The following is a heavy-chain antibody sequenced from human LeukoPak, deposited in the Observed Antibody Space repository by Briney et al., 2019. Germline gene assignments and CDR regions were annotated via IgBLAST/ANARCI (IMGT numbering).Heavy chain of an antibody. V-gene: IGHV3-15*01. CDR1: GFTFSSYA. Sequence: GGSLRLSCAASGFTFSSYAMSWVRQAPGKGLEWVGRIKSKTDGGTTDYAAPVKGRFTISRDDSKNTMYLQMNSLKTEDTAVYYCTTGEYGSGWGVDYWGQGTLVTVSS. J-gene: IGHJ4*02. CDR3: TTGEYGSGWGVDY. CDR2: IKSKTDGGTT. D-gene: IGHD3-10*01.